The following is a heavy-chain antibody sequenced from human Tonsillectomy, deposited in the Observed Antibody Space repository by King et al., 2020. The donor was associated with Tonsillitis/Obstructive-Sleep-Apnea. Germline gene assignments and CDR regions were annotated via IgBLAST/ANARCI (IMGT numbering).Heavy chain of an antibody. D-gene: IGHD3-10*01. CDR2: ISSYNGNT. CDR3: ARDFARSGFDY. J-gene: IGHJ4*02. V-gene: IGHV1-18*01. Sequence: FQLVQSGAEVKTPGASVKISCKASGYTFTTNGISWVRQAPGQGLQWMGWISSYNGNTNYAQKFQGRVTMTTDTSTSTAYMELRSLRSDDTAVYYCARDFARSGFDYWGQGTLVTVSS. CDR1: GYTFTTNG.